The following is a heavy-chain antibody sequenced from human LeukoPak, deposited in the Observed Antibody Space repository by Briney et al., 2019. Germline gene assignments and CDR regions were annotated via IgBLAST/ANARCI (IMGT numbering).Heavy chain of an antibody. J-gene: IGHJ4*02. D-gene: IGHD3-22*01. V-gene: IGHV3-30*18. CDR2: ISDDGSNK. CDR1: GFTFSSYG. Sequence: PGGSLRLSCAASGFTFSSYGMHWVRQAPGKGLEWVAVISDDGSNKYYADCVKGRFTISRDNSKSTLYVQMNSLRAEDTAVYYCAKSQYYFDSSGYYLQFDYWGQGTLVTVSS. CDR3: AKSQYYFDSSGYYLQFDY.